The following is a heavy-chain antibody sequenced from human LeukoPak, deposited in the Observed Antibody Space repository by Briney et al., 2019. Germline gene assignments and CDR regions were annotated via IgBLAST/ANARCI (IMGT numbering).Heavy chain of an antibody. CDR3: AYSGSYGHLGY. CDR1: GGSISSNAYY. D-gene: IGHD1-26*01. CDR2: IYSSVST. Sequence: SETLSLTCTVSGGSISSNAYYWAWIRQPPGKGLEWIGSIYSSVSTYYNPSLKSRVTISVDTSKNQFSLRLSSVTAADTALYYCAYSGSYGHLGYWGQGIPVTVSS. V-gene: IGHV4-39*01. J-gene: IGHJ4*02.